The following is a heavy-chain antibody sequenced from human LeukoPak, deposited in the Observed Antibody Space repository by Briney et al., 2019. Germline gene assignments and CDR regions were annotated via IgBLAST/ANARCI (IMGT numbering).Heavy chain of an antibody. Sequence: GGSLRLSCAASGFIFNDYGTSWVRQGPGKGLEWVSGLDWSGSRTGYADSVKGRLTISRDNAKNSVYLQMNNLRAEDTALYYCARTQQLDDYWGQGTLVTVSS. CDR3: ARTQQLDDY. CDR2: LDWSGSRT. CDR1: GFIFNDYG. D-gene: IGHD1-1*01. V-gene: IGHV3-20*04. J-gene: IGHJ4*02.